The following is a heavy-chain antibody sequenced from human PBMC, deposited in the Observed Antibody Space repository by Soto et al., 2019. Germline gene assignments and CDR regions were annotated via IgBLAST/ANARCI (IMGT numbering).Heavy chain of an antibody. CDR3: AKDLGSGELYDFWTFDY. CDR2: ISGSGDSP. Sequence: GGSLRLSCVASGFTFSTYAMNWVRQAPGKGPEWVAAISGSGDSPLYLDAVKGRFAISRDNAENTLYLQMNSLRVEDTAVYFCAKDLGSGELYDFWTFDYWGQGTQVTVSS. V-gene: IGHV3-23*01. J-gene: IGHJ4*02. CDR1: GFTFSTYA. D-gene: IGHD3-3*01.